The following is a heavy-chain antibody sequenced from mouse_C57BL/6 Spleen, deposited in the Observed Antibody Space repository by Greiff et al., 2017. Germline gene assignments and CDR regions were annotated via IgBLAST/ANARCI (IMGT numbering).Heavy chain of an antibody. V-gene: IGHV1-53*01. D-gene: IGHD1-1*01. CDR2: INPSNGGT. J-gene: IGHJ2*01. CDR3: ARSDYYGSSYEDY. CDR1: GYTFTSYW. Sequence: VQLQQPGTELVKPGASVKLSCKASGYTFTSYWMHWVKQRPGQGLEWIGNINPSNGGTNYNEKFKSKATLTGDKSSSTAYMQLSSLTSEDSAIYYCARSDYYGSSYEDYWGQGTTLTVSS.